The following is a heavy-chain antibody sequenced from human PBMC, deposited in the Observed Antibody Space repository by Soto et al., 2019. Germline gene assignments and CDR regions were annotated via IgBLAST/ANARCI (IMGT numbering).Heavy chain of an antibody. V-gene: IGHV3-23*01. J-gene: IGHJ4*02. CDR2: IVSIGGNT. Sequence: GGSLRLSCAASGFDFSAHAVAWVRQAPGKGLEWVSGIVSIGGNTYNAESVKGRFTVSRDNSRNTLYLQMNSLRAEDTAVYYCAKAKSSAWFFFDNWGQGTLVTVSS. D-gene: IGHD6-19*01. CDR3: AKAKSSAWFFFDN. CDR1: GFDFSAHA.